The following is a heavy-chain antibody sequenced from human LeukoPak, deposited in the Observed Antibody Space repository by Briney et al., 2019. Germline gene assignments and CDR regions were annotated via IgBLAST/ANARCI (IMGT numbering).Heavy chain of an antibody. CDR3: ARWYYYDSSGSDAFDI. V-gene: IGHV4-38-2*02. Sequence: SETLSLTCTVSSYSIRSSYYWGWIRPPPGKGLEWIGNIYHTGSTYYNPSLKSRVTISVDTSKNQFSLQLNSVTAADTAVYYCARWYYYDSSGSDAFDIWGQGTMVTVSS. CDR2: IYHTGST. J-gene: IGHJ3*02. D-gene: IGHD3-22*01. CDR1: SYSIRSSYY.